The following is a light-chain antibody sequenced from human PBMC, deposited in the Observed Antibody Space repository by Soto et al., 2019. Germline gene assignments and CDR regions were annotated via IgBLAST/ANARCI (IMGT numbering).Light chain of an antibody. CDR1: QSPLYSDGNSY. CDR3: MQGTHWPLT. Sequence: DIVMTQSPLSLPVTPGEPASISCRSSQSPLYSDGNSYLSWFQQRPGQSPRRLIYEVSIRDSGVPDRFSGSGSGTDFTLKISRVEAEDVGIYYCMQGTHWPLTFGQGTKVDIK. CDR2: EVS. V-gene: IGKV2-30*01. J-gene: IGKJ1*01.